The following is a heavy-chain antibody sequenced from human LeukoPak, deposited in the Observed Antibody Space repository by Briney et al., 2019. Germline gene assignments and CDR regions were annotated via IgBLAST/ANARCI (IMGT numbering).Heavy chain of an antibody. CDR1: GFTFSSYW. V-gene: IGHV3-7*01. D-gene: IGHD1-14*01. CDR2: IKQDGSEK. J-gene: IGHJ2*01. CDR3: AKEGVGEPSYWYLDL. Sequence: GGSLRLSCAASGFTFSSYWMSWVRQAPGKGLEWVAQIKQDGSEKYYVDLVKGRFTISRDNAKNSLYLQMNSLRAEDTAVYYCAKEGVGEPSYWYLDLWGRGTLVTVSS.